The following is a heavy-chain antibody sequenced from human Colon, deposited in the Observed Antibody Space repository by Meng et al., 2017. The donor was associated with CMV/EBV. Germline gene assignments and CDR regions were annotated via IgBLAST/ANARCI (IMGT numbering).Heavy chain of an antibody. D-gene: IGHD2-8*02. J-gene: IGHJ5*02. V-gene: IGHV1-2*02. CDR1: GYSFTDYF. CDR2: INPNSGDT. Sequence: ASVKVSCKASGYSFTDYFIHWVRQAPGQGPEWMGWINPNSGDTKYAQKFQGRFFMTRDTSISTAYMDLSRLRSDDTSVYYCARGIPPSYCTVIDCNPNWFDPWGQGTQVTVSS. CDR3: ARGIPPSYCTVIDCNPNWFDP.